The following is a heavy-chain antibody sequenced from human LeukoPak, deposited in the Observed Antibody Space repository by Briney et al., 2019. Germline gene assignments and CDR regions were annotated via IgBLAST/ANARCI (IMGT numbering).Heavy chain of an antibody. D-gene: IGHD6-19*01. Sequence: PGGSLRLSCAASGLIFNNYVMYWVRQAPGKGLEYVAAINNDGVDIIYANSVTGRLTISRANSKNTLYLQMGSRRAADMAVYYCARASGSGWSSWGHGTLVTVS. CDR2: INNDGVDI. CDR1: GLIFNNYV. CDR3: ARASGSGWSS. V-gene: IGHV3-64*01. J-gene: IGHJ5*01.